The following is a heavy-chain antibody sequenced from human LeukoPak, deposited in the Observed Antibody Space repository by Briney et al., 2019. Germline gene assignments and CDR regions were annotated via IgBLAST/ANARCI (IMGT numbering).Heavy chain of an antibody. J-gene: IGHJ5*02. CDR2: IIPDSGTA. V-gene: IGHV1-69*05. D-gene: IGHD2-2*02. CDR1: GGIFSSNA. CDR3: ARGLGYCTGTSCYSRLAP. Sequence: ASVKVSCKAPGGIFSSNAISWVRQAPGQGLEWVGGIIPDSGTADYAQKFQGRVTISTDGTTSAVYMELSSLRSEDTAVYYCARGLGYCTGTSCYSRLAPWGQGTLVTVSS.